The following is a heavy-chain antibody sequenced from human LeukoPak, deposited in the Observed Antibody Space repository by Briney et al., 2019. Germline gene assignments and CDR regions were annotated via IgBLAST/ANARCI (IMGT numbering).Heavy chain of an antibody. CDR2: MYTSGNT. D-gene: IGHD5-12*01. V-gene: IGHV4-4*07. CDR3: ARDSGYDLS. CDR1: GDSISSYF. J-gene: IGHJ4*02. Sequence: SETPSLTCTVSGDSISSYFWSWIRQPAGKGLELIGRMYTSGNTIYNPSLKSRVSMSVDTSKNQLSLKVRSVTAADTAVYYCARDSGYDLSWGQGTLVTVSS.